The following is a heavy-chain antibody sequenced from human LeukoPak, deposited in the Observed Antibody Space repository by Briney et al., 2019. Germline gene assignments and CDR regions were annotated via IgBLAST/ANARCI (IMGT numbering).Heavy chain of an antibody. CDR1: GFTFSSYG. CDR3: AREPTPLRYFDY. J-gene: IGHJ4*02. CDR2: IWYDGSNK. Sequence: GGSLRLSCAASGFTFSSYGMHWVSQAPGKGLEWVAVIWYDGSNKYYADSVKGLFTISRDNSKNTLYLQMNSLRAEDTAVYYCAREPTPLRYFDYWGQGTPVTVSS. V-gene: IGHV3-33*01.